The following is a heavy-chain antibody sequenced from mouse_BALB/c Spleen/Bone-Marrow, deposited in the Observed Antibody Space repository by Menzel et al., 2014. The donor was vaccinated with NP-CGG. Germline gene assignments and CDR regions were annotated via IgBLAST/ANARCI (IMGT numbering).Heavy chain of an antibody. Sequence: DLVKPGASVKLSCKASGYTFTSYWINWIKQRPGQGLEWIGRIAPGSGSTYYNEMFKGKATLTVDTSSSTAYIQLRSLSSEDSAVYFCARESYYYENNAMDYWGQGTSVTVSS. CDR3: ARESYYYENNAMDY. CDR2: IAPGSGST. V-gene: IGHV1S41*01. J-gene: IGHJ4*01. D-gene: IGHD1-1*01. CDR1: GYTFTSYW.